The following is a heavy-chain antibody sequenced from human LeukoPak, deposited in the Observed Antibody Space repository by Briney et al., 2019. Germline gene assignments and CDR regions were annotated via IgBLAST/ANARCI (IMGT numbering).Heavy chain of an antibody. Sequence: GGSLRLSCAASGCTFSSYAMSWVRQAPGKGLEWVSAISGSGGSTYYADSVKGRFTISRDNSKDTLYLQMNSLRAEDTAVYYCAKPPKLWFGERNYFDYWGQGTLVTVSS. CDR2: ISGSGGST. J-gene: IGHJ4*02. V-gene: IGHV3-23*01. CDR3: AKPPKLWFGERNYFDY. D-gene: IGHD3-10*01. CDR1: GCTFSSYA.